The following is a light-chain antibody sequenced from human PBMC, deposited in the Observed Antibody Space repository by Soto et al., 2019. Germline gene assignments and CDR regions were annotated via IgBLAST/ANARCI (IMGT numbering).Light chain of an antibody. CDR2: GAS. CDR1: QSVSSSY. Sequence: EIVLTQSPGTLSLSPGERGTLSCRASQSVSSSYLAWYQQKPGQAPRLLIYGASSRATGIPDRFSGSGSGTDFTLTISRLEPEDFAVYYCQQYGSSPFTFGPVTKVDIK. J-gene: IGKJ3*01. V-gene: IGKV3-20*01. CDR3: QQYGSSPFT.